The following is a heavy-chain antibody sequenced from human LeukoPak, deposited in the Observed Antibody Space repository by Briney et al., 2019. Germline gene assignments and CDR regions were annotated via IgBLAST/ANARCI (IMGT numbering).Heavy chain of an antibody. Sequence: GGSLRLSCAASGFTFSSHGIHWVRQAPGKGLEWVAFIRYDGSNKYYADSVKGRFTISRDNSKNTLYLQMNSLRAEDTAVYYCAKEEVVNYAFDAFDIWGQGTMVTVSS. V-gene: IGHV3-30*02. CDR2: IRYDGSNK. J-gene: IGHJ3*02. CDR3: AKEEVVNYAFDAFDI. D-gene: IGHD3-22*01. CDR1: GFTFSSHG.